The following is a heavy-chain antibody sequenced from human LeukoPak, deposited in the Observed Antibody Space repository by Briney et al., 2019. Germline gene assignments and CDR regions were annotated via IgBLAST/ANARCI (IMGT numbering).Heavy chain of an antibody. CDR1: GYTFTSYY. Sequence: ASVKVSCKASGYTFTSYYMHWVRQAPGQGLEWMGIINPSGGSTSYAQKFQGRVTVTRDMSTSTVYMELSSLRAEDTAVYYCARDTGIAARPRHFDYWGQGTLVTVSS. V-gene: IGHV1-46*01. CDR2: INPSGGST. D-gene: IGHD6-6*01. CDR3: ARDTGIAARPRHFDY. J-gene: IGHJ4*02.